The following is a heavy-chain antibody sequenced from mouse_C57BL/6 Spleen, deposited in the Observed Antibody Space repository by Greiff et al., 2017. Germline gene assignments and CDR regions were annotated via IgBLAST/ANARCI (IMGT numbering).Heavy chain of an antibody. V-gene: IGHV1-62-2*01. Sequence: QVKLQQSGAELVKPGASVKLSCKASGYTFTEYTIHWVKQRSGQGLAWIGWFYPGSGSIKYNEKFKDKATLTADKSSSTVYMELSRLTSADAAVYFCARHERLPYDYDEEAWFAYWGQGTLVTVSA. J-gene: IGHJ3*01. CDR1: GYTFTEYT. CDR3: ARHERLPYDYDEEAWFAY. CDR2: FYPGSGSI. D-gene: IGHD2-4*01.